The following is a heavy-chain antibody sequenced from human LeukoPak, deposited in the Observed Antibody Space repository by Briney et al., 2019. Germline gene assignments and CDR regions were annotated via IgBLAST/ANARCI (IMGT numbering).Heavy chain of an antibody. CDR3: AKDEHLSFQD. V-gene: IGHV3-30*04. CDR2: ISYDGSSE. J-gene: IGHJ4*02. Sequence: GRSLTLSCALSGFIFSNHAMNCVRQAPAKGLEWVALISYDGSSEYYADSVKGRFTISRDNSKNTLYLQMNSLRPDDTGIFYCAKDEHLSFQDWGQGTLVTVSS. D-gene: IGHD1/OR15-1a*01. CDR1: GFIFSNHA.